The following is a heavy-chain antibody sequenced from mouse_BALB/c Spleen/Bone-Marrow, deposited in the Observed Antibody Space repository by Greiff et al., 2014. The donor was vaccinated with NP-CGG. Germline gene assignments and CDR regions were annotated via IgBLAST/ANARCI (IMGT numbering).Heavy chain of an antibody. Sequence: LVESGAELVKPGAPVKLSCKASGYTFTTYWMNWVRQKPGRGLEWIGKIDPSDSESHYSQKFKDKATLTVDKSSSTAYIQLSSLTSEDSAVYFCARSYGNYDAMDFWGQGTSVTVSS. D-gene: IGHD2-10*02. J-gene: IGHJ4*01. CDR2: IDPSDSES. CDR1: GYTFTTYW. V-gene: IGHV1-69*02. CDR3: ARSYGNYDAMDF.